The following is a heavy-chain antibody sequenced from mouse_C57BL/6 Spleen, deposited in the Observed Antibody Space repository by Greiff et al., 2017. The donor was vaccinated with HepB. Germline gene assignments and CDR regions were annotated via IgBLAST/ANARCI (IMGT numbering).Heavy chain of an antibody. CDR2: ISYSGST. CDR1: GYSITSGYD. D-gene: IGHD1-1*01. V-gene: IGHV3-1*01. J-gene: IGHJ3*01. CDR3: ARGDYYGSSDQAWFAY. Sequence: EVKLMESGPGMVKPSQSLSLTCTVTGYSITSGYDWHWIRHFPGNKLEWMGYISYSGSTNYNPSLKSRISITHDTSKNHFFLKLNSVTTEDTATYYCARGDYYGSSDQAWFAYWGQGTLVTVSA.